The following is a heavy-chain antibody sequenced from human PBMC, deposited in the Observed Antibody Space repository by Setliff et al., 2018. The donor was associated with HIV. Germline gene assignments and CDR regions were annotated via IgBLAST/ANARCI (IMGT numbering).Heavy chain of an antibody. V-gene: IGHV4-39*01. D-gene: IGHD3-3*01. CDR1: GPSVSSSDYY. CDR2: IHHSGST. CDR3: ARPSFGIGGGSIFDS. Sequence: SETLSLTCTVSGPSVSSSDYYCGWIRQPPGKGLEWIASIHHSGSTWYNPSLKSRVAISADMSKNQFFLKLLSMTAADTAVYYCARPSFGIGGGSIFDSWGQGTLVTVSS. J-gene: IGHJ4*02.